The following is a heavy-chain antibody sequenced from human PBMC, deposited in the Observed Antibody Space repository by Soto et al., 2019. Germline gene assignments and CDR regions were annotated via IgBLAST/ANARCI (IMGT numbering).Heavy chain of an antibody. J-gene: IGHJ4*02. CDR3: AKERWAAAGTPTLDY. D-gene: IGHD6-13*01. CDR1: GFTFSSDA. Sequence: EVQLLESGGGLVQPGGSLRLSCAASGFTFSSDAMSWVRQAPWKGLEWVSAISGGTSSTYYADSVKGRFTISRDNSKNTLYLQMNSLRAEDTAVYYCAKERWAAAGTPTLDYWGQGTLVTVSS. V-gene: IGHV3-23*01. CDR2: ISGGTSST.